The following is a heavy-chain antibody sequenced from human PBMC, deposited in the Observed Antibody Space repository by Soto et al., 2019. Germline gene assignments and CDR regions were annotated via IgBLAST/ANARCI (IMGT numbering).Heavy chain of an antibody. CDR3: ASKRLYFYGLDV. V-gene: IGHV3-23*01. CDR1: GFTFSSCA. J-gene: IGHJ6*02. Sequence: GGSLRLSCAASGFTFSSCAMGWVRQAPGKGLEWVSDIIDSGASTYYADSVKGRFTISRDNAKNSLYLQMTSLRAEDTAVYYCASKRLYFYGLDVWGQGTTVTVSS. CDR2: IIDSGAST.